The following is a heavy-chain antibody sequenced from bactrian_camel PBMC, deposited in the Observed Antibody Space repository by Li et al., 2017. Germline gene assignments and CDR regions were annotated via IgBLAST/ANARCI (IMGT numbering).Heavy chain of an antibody. CDR1: GYIFSTCE. D-gene: IGHD6*01. CDR3: NRRGTVVAGSKSVCDFGY. J-gene: IGHJ6*01. CDR2: FLVDGSA. V-gene: IGHV3S53*01. Sequence: HVQLVESGGGSVQAGGSLKLSCVGSGYIFSTCEMAWHRQAPGKERELVSRFLVDGSAEYSDSVKGRFTISQDNGKNTVYLQMNSLKPEDTAMYYCNRRGTVVAGSKSVCDFGYWGQGTQVTVS.